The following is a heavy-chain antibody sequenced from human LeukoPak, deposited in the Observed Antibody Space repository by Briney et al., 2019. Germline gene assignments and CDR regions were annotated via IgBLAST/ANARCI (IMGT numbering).Heavy chain of an antibody. CDR3: ARDSYYYDSSGYPDY. CDR2: ISGSGGST. V-gene: IGHV3-23*01. Sequence: GGSLRLSCAASGFTFSSYAMSWVRQAPGKGLEWVSAISGSGGSTYYADSVKGRFTISRDNSKNTLYLQMNSLRAEDTAVYYCARDSYYYDSSGYPDYWGQGTLVTVSS. CDR1: GFTFSSYA. D-gene: IGHD3-22*01. J-gene: IGHJ4*02.